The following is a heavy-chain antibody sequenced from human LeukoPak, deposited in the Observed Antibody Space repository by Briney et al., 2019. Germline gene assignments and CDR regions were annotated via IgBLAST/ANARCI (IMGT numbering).Heavy chain of an antibody. Sequence: GGSLRLPCAAYGFSLSGYWMSWVRQAPGKGLGWVARLHADGNEKYFVHSVKGRFTVSGDNAKNSLYLQMNSLRVEDTAVYYCARGGYSFDYLGQGTLVTVSS. CDR2: LHADGNEK. V-gene: IGHV3-7*01. J-gene: IGHJ4*02. CDR3: ARGGYSFDY. D-gene: IGHD5-12*01. CDR1: GFSLSGYW.